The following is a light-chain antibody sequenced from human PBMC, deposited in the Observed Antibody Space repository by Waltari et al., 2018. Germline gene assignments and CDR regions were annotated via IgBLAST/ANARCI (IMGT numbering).Light chain of an antibody. CDR3: NSFRSSSTFLYV. Sequence: QSALTQPASVSGSPGKSISISFTGTSSHVCGSNYVSWYQQHPGIATKLILYDFNKRASGVSGRLSGSKSGNTTSLTISGLQAEDEADYYCNSFRSSSTFLYVLGTGTRVTVL. V-gene: IGLV2-14*03. CDR2: DFN. CDR1: SSHVCGSNY. J-gene: IGLJ1*01.